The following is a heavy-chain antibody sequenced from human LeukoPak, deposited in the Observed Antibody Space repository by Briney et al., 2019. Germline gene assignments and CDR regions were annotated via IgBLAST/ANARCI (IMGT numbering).Heavy chain of an antibody. V-gene: IGHV3-21*01. Sequence: PGGSLRLSCAASGFTFSSYSMNWVRQAPGKGLEWVSSISSSSYIYYADSVKGRFTISRDNAKNSLYLQMNSLRAEDTAVYYCAREWYDSGCLDYWGQGTLVTVSS. CDR3: AREWYDSGCLDY. D-gene: IGHD3-10*01. CDR2: ISSSSYI. J-gene: IGHJ4*02. CDR1: GFTFSSYS.